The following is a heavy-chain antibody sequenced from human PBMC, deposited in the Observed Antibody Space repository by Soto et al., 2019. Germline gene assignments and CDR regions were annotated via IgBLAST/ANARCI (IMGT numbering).Heavy chain of an antibody. CDR2: ICYSGST. V-gene: IGHV4-31*03. J-gene: IGHJ6*02. Sequence: SGTLCLTCTVSGGSISSGGYYWICNRQHPGKGLEWIGDICYSGSTYYNPSLKSRVNISVDTSKNQFSLKLSSVPAADTAVYYCARDPIAARSPNKYYYYGMDVWGQGTTVTVSS. CDR3: ARDPIAARSPNKYYYYGMDV. CDR1: GGSISSGGYY. D-gene: IGHD6-6*01.